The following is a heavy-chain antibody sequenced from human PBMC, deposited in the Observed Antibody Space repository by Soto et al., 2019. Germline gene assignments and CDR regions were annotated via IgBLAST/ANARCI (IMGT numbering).Heavy chain of an antibody. D-gene: IGHD5-18*01. V-gene: IGHV4-30-2*01. CDR2: IYHSGST. Sequence: QLQLQESGSGLVKPSQTLSLTCAVSGGSISSGGYSWSWIRQPPGKGLEWIGYIYHSGSTYYNPSLKSRVTIAVDRSKNQLSRKSSSVSAAATAGYYCDRAWGDTGMEPYYFDYWGQGTLVTVSS. CDR3: DRAWGDTGMEPYYFDY. J-gene: IGHJ4*02. CDR1: GGSISSGGYS.